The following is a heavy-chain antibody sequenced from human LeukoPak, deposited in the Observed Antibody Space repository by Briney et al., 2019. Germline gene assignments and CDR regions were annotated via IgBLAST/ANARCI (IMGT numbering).Heavy chain of an antibody. J-gene: IGHJ4*02. CDR1: GFTFSSYG. CDR3: ASAQYSSSPLDY. CDR2: ISYDGSNK. D-gene: IGHD6-6*01. Sequence: GGSLRLSCAASGFTFSSYGMHWVRQAPGKGLEWVAVISYDGSNKYYADSVKGRFTISRDNSKNTLYLQMNSLRAEDTAVYYCASAQYSSSPLDYWGQGTLVTVSS. V-gene: IGHV3-30*03.